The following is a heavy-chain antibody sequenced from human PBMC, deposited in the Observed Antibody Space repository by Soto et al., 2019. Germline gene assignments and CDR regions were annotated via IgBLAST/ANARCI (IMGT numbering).Heavy chain of an antibody. CDR3: ARVGGTYYYDSSGYDAFDI. J-gene: IGHJ3*02. CDR2: IKQDGSEK. D-gene: IGHD3-22*01. V-gene: IGHV3-7*03. Sequence: GGSLRLSCAASGFTFSSYWMSWVRQAPGKGLEWVANIKQDGSEKYYVDSVKGRFTISRDNAKNSLYLQMNSLRAEDTAVYYCARVGGTYYYDSSGYDAFDIWGQGTMVTVSS. CDR1: GFTFSSYW.